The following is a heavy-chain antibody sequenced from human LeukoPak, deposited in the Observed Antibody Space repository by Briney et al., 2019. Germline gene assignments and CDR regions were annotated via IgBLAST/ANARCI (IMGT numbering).Heavy chain of an antibody. CDR2: ISADTGNT. D-gene: IGHD6-13*01. V-gene: IGHV1-18*01. Sequence: ASVKVSCKASGHSFNNYGISWVRQAPGQGPERMGWISADTGNTNYARELQGRVTMTTDTSTSIAYMELRSLRSDDTAVYYCARDDRAAAGTPDYWGQGTLVTVSS. CDR1: GHSFNNYG. CDR3: ARDDRAAAGTPDY. J-gene: IGHJ4*02.